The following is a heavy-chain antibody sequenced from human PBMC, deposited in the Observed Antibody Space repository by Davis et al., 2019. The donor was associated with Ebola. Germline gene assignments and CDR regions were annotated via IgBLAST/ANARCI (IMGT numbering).Heavy chain of an antibody. CDR2: ITSSSSYI. D-gene: IGHD2-15*01. Sequence: GESLKISCAASGSSFSYHGMHWVRQAPGKGLEWVSSITSSSSYIYYADSVKGRFTISRDNAKNTLYLQMNSLRAEDTAVYYCARVVAAHLGWFDPWGQGTLVTVSS. V-gene: IGHV3-21*04. CDR3: ARVVAAHLGWFDP. CDR1: GSSFSYHG. J-gene: IGHJ5*02.